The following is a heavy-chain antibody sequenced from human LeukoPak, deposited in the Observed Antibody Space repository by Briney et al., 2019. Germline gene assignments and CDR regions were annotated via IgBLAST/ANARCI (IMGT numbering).Heavy chain of an antibody. CDR1: GYVYTSHW. D-gene: IGHD2-8*01. Sequence: GASVKVSCKASGYVYTSHWMHWVRQVPGQGLEWMGWISAFHGNTNYAQKFQGRVTMTTDTSTSTAFMELRSLRSDDTAVYYCARDGHLGYCTNGVCYYVDYWGQGTLVTVSS. V-gene: IGHV1-18*04. CDR3: ARDGHLGYCTNGVCYYVDY. CDR2: ISAFHGNT. J-gene: IGHJ4*02.